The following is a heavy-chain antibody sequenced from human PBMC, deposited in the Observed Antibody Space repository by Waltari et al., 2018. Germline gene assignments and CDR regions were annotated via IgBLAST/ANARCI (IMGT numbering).Heavy chain of an antibody. CDR1: GGSISSSSYY. Sequence: LQLHESGPGLVKPSETLSLTCTVSGGSISSSSYYWGWVRQAPGKGLEGVSTISGSSSRIHYADSVKGRLTISRDNSKNTLFLQMNSLRPEDTAVYFCAKDRVGYFDLLVRAFDFWGPGTMVIVSS. V-gene: IGHV3-23*01. CDR3: AKDRVGYFDLLVRAFDF. CDR2: ISGSSSRI. D-gene: IGHD3-9*01. J-gene: IGHJ3*01.